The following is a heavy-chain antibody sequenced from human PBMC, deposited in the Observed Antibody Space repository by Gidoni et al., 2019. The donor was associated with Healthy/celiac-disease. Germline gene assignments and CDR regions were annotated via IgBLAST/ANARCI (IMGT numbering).Heavy chain of an antibody. Sequence: QVQLVQSGAEVKKPGSSVKVSCKASGGTFSSYAISWVRQAPGQGLAWMGGIIPIFGTANYAQKCQGRVTITADESTSTAYMELSSLRSEDTAVYYCARRVPAATHLNWFDPWGQGTLVTVSS. CDR3: ARRVPAATHLNWFDP. J-gene: IGHJ5*02. V-gene: IGHV1-69*19. CDR1: GGTFSSYA. D-gene: IGHD2-2*01. CDR2: IIPIFGTA.